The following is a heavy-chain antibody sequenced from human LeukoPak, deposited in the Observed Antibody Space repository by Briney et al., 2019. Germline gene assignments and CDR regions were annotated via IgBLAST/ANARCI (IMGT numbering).Heavy chain of an antibody. D-gene: IGHD3-9*01. CDR1: GFTFSSYG. J-gene: IGHJ6*03. CDR3: ARGQTYYDILTGYPYYYYYMDV. Sequence: GGSLRLSCAASGFTFSSYGMSWVRQAPGKGLEWVSAISGSGGSTYYADSVKGRFTISRDNSKNTLYLQMNSLRAEDTAVYYCARGQTYYDILTGYPYYYYYMDVWGKGTTVTVSS. CDR2: ISGSGGST. V-gene: IGHV3-23*01.